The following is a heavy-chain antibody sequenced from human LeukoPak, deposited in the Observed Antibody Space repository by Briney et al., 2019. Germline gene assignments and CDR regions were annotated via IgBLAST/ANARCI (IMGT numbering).Heavy chain of an antibody. D-gene: IGHD3-9*01. J-gene: IGHJ4*02. CDR3: ARLSKGRYFDYIFDY. V-gene: IGHV4-39*01. Sequence: SETVSLTCTVSGGSVSSTEFYWGWIRQPPGKGLQWIGNIYYTGSTYYNPSLNSRLTMSVDTSQNQISLKMTSVTAADTAVYYCARLSKGRYFDYIFDYWGQGTLVTVSS. CDR2: IYYTGST. CDR1: GGSVSSTEFY.